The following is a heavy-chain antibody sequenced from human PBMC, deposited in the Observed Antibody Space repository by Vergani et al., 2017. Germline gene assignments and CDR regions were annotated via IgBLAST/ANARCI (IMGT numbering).Heavy chain of an antibody. V-gene: IGHV1-8*01. CDR2: MNPNSGNT. Sequence: QVQLVQSGAEVKKPGASVKVSCKASGYTFTSYAINWVRQATGQGLEWMGWMNPNSGNTGYAQKFQGRVTMTRNTSISTAYMELSSLRSEDTAVYYCARGLHGFNYYYYYMDVWGKGTTVTVSS. CDR1: GYTFTSYA. D-gene: IGHD3-10*01. CDR3: ARGLHGFNYYYYYMDV. J-gene: IGHJ6*03.